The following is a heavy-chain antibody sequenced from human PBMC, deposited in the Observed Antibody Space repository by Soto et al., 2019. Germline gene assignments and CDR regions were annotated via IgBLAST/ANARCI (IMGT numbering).Heavy chain of an antibody. D-gene: IGHD2-21*01. CDR2: ISSTGNT. Sequence: SETLSLTCFVSGGSMSSYYWSWIRQSPGKGLEWIGFISSTGNTNYNPSLKSRFTISVDTSRNHFSLRLSSVTAADTAVHLCARSFPCDVVRCDYWGQGALAPVSS. CDR1: GGSMSSYY. V-gene: IGHV4-59*01. J-gene: IGHJ4*02. CDR3: ARSFPCDVVRCDY.